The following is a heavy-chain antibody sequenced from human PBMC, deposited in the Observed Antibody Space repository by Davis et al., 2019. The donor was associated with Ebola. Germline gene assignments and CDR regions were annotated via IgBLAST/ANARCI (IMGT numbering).Heavy chain of an antibody. V-gene: IGHV3-30*18. CDR3: AKDPRYSSGWYPGAYYYYMDV. CDR2: ISYDGSNK. J-gene: IGHJ6*03. CDR1: GFTFSSYG. Sequence: PGGSLRLSCAASGFTFSSYGMHWVRQAPGKGLEWVAVISYDGSNKYYAGSVKGRFTISRDNSKNTLYLQMNSLRAEDAAVYYCAKDPRYSSGWYPGAYYYYMDVWGKGTTVTVSS. D-gene: IGHD6-19*01.